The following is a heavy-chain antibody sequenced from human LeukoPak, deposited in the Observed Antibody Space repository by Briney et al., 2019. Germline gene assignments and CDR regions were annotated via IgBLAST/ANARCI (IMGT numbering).Heavy chain of an antibody. CDR1: GFTFSTYT. CDR3: AKDFGRNLGGPGY. V-gene: IGHV3-23*01. J-gene: IGHJ4*02. CDR2: ISDNGGRT. D-gene: IGHD1-14*01. Sequence: PGGSLRLSCAASGFTFSTYTMAWVRQAPGGGLEWVSGISDNGGRTYYADSVKGRFAISRDDSKSTLYLQMNSLRGEDTAVYYCAKDFGRNLGGPGYWGRGTLAIVSS.